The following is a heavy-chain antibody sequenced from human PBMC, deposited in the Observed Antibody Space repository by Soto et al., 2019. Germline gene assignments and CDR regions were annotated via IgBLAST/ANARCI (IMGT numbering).Heavy chain of an antibody. J-gene: IGHJ6*02. CDR1: GFTFSIYS. V-gene: IGHV3-23*01. CDR2: ISGSGGST. CDR3: AKVVKYDVLTGYYKGPDYYGMDV. Sequence: QLLESGGGLVQPGGSLRLSCAASGFTFSIYSMNWVRQAPGKGLEWVSLISGSGGSTHYADSVEGRFTISRDNSKNALYLEMDSLRAEDTAVYYCAKVVKYDVLTGYYKGPDYYGMDVWGQGPTVTVSS. D-gene: IGHD3-9*01.